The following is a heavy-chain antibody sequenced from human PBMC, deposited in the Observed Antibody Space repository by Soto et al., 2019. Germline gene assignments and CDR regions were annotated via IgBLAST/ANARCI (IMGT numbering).Heavy chain of an antibody. CDR3: AAPMGHTVTPYDAFDI. V-gene: IGHV1-58*02. CDR2: IVVGSGNT. Sequence: SVKVSCKASGFTFTSSAMQWMRQARGQRLEWIGWIVVGSGNTNYAQKFQERVTITRDMSTSTAYMELSSLRSEDTAVYYCAAPMGHTVTPYDAFDIWGQGTMVTVSS. D-gene: IGHD4-17*01. J-gene: IGHJ3*02. CDR1: GFTFTSSA.